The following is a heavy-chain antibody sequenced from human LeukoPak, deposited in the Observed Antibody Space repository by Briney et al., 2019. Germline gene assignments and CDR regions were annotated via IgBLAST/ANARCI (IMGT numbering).Heavy chain of an antibody. Sequence: PSETLSLTCAVYGGSFSGYYWSWMRQPPGKGRECIGQRNHGGSTNYYPSLKGRVTISVDTSKTHFYLKRSSVTAADTAVYYCARARHSSSSIKTQHFDYWGQGTLVTVSS. CDR3: ARARHSSSSIKTQHFDY. CDR1: GGSFSGYY. J-gene: IGHJ4*02. CDR2: RNHGGST. V-gene: IGHV4-34*01. D-gene: IGHD6-6*01.